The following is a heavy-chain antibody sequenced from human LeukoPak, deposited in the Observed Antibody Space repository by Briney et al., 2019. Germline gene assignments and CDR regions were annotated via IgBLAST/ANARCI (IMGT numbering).Heavy chain of an antibody. CDR2: THSSGNT. V-gene: IGHV4-59*01. CDR1: GSPIISYY. J-gene: IGHJ4*02. CDR3: ARSLPGAIGAADF. Sequence: SETLSLTCTVSGSPIISYYWSWIRQPPGKGLEWIAYTHSSGNTGYNPSLKSRVTISLDTSKNHFSLKVTSMTAADTGVYYCARSLPGAIGAADFWGQGTLVTVSS. D-gene: IGHD3-3*01.